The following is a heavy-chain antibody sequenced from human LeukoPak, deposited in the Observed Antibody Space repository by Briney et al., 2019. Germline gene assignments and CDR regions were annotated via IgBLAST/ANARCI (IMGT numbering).Heavy chain of an antibody. J-gene: IGHJ4*02. CDR1: GGSLTSYS. CDR3: AGGWVGTPRGFDY. CDR2: IYYSGST. D-gene: IGHD3-10*01. V-gene: IGHV4-59*08. Sequence: SETLSLTCTVSGGSLTSYSWSWIRQPPGKGLEWIGYIYYSGSTNYNPSLKSRVTISVDTSKNQFSLRLSSVTAADTAVYYCAGGWVGTPRGFDYWGQGTLVTVSS.